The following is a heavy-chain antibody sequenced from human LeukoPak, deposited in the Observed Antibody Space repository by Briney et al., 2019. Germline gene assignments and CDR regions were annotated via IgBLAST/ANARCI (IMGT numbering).Heavy chain of an antibody. CDR3: ARAFIRGSGWYQPADY. D-gene: IGHD6-19*01. Sequence: ASVKVSCKASGYTFTSYGISWVRQAPGQGLEWMGWISAYNGNTNYAQKLQGRVTMTTDTSTSTAYTELRSLRSDDTAVYYCARAFIRGSGWYQPADYWGQGTLVTVSS. V-gene: IGHV1-18*01. CDR1: GYTFTSYG. J-gene: IGHJ4*02. CDR2: ISAYNGNT.